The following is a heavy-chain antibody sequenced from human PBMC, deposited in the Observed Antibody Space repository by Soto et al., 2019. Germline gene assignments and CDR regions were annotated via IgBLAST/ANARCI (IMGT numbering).Heavy chain of an antibody. CDR2: IYYSGST. CDR3: ARHCSGGSCYPLYYYGMDV. J-gene: IGHJ6*04. V-gene: IGHV4-59*01. Sequence: SETLSLTCTVSGGSISSYYWSWIRQPPRKGLEWIGYIYYSGSTNYNPSLKSRVTISVDTSKNQFSLKLSSVTAADTAVYYCARHCSGGSCYPLYYYGMDVWGKGTTVTVSS. CDR1: GGSISSYY. D-gene: IGHD2-15*01.